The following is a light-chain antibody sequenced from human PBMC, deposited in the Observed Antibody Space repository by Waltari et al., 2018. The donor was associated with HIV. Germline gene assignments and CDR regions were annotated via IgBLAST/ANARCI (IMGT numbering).Light chain of an antibody. J-gene: IGLJ1*01. CDR3: ATWDDILSGYL. CDR2: KDN. CDR1: HSTIGGNF. V-gene: IGLV1-47*01. Sequence: QSVPTQPPSASGTPGQRVAISCSGSHSTIGGNFVYWYQQLPGTAPNLLIYKDNQRPSGVPERFSASKSGSSSSLAISGLRSEDEAEYYCATWDDILSGYLFGTGTKVTVL.